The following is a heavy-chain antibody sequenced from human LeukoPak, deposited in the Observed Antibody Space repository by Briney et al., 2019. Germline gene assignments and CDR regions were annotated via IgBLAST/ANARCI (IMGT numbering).Heavy chain of an antibody. CDR2: TYHSGST. V-gene: IGHV4-39*01. Sequence: PSETLSLTCTVSGGSISSSGYFWGWIRQSPGKGLEWIGSTYHSGSTYYNPSLKSRVTISVDTSKNQFSLKVSSVTAADTAVYYCARGPDDAFDIWGQGTMVTVSS. CDR1: GGSISSSGYF. J-gene: IGHJ3*02. CDR3: ARGPDDAFDI.